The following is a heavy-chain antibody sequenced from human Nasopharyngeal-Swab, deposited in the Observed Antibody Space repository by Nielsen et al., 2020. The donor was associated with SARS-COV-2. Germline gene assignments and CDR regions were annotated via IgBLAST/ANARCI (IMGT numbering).Heavy chain of an antibody. CDR3: ARNLVGYYYDMVGAFDI. CDR1: GGSISSYY. V-gene: IGHV4-59*13. Sequence: SETRSLTCTVSGGSISSYYWSWIRQPPGKGLEWIGYIYYSGSTNYNPSLKSRVTISVDTSKNQFSLKLSSVTAADTAVYYCARNLVGYYYDMVGAFDIWGQGTMVTVSS. CDR2: IYYSGST. D-gene: IGHD3-22*01. J-gene: IGHJ3*02.